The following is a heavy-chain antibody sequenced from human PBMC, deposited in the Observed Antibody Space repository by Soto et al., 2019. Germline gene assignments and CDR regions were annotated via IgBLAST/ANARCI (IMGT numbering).Heavy chain of an antibody. J-gene: IGHJ6*02. CDR2: ISYDGSNK. V-gene: IGHV3-30-3*01. CDR1: GFTFSSYA. CDR3: ARAYCSSTSSHHKHYYYYYGMDV. Sequence: GGSLRLSCAASGFTFSSYAMHWVRQAPGKGLEWVAVISYDGSNKYYADSVKGRFTISRDNSKNTLYLQMNSLRAEDTAVYYCARAYCSSTSSHHKHYYYYYGMDVWGQGTTVTVSS. D-gene: IGHD2-2*01.